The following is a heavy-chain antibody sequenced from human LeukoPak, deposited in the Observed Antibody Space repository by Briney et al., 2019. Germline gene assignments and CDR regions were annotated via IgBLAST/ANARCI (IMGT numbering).Heavy chain of an antibody. J-gene: IGHJ3*02. D-gene: IGHD4-11*01. CDR3: ATCPVSSPTDDAFDI. CDR1: GLSFSSYG. Sequence: GGSLRLSCAASGLSFSSYGMHWVRQAPGKGLEWVAFIQYDGSNKFYADSVKGRFTISRDNSKNTLYLQMNSLRAEDTAVYYCATCPVSSPTDDAFDIWGQGTMVTVSS. CDR2: IQYDGSNK. V-gene: IGHV3-30*12.